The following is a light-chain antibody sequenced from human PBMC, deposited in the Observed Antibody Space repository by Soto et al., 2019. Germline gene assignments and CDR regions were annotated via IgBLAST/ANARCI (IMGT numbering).Light chain of an antibody. CDR3: QQGNTWPWT. Sequence: EIVVKQSPGTLSLSPGQRATLSCRASQSVSKFLAWYHQKPGQAPRLLIYEASNRATGVPARFSGSGSGTDFTLIISSLEPEDFAFYYCQQGNTWPWTFGQGTKVDIK. CDR1: QSVSKF. CDR2: EAS. V-gene: IGKV3-11*01. J-gene: IGKJ1*01.